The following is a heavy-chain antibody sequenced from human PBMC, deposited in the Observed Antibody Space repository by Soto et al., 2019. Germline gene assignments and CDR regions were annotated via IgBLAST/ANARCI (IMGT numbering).Heavy chain of an antibody. D-gene: IGHD3-3*01. CDR2: IYYSGST. V-gene: IGHV4-59*08. J-gene: IGHJ3*02. CDR3: ARQLPYYDFWSGYRDAFDI. Sequence: PSETLSLTCTASGGSISSYYWSWIRQPPGKGLEWIGYIYYSGSTNYNPSLKSRVTISVDTSKNQFSLKLSSVTAADTAVYYCARQLPYYDFWSGYRDAFDIWGQGTMVTVSS. CDR1: GGSISSYY.